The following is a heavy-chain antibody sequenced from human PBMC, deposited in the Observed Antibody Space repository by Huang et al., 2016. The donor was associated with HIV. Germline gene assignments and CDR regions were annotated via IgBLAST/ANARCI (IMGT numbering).Heavy chain of an antibody. J-gene: IGHJ6*03. V-gene: IGHV4-34*01. CDR1: GGSFSGYY. CDR2: INHRESL. Sequence: QVQLQQSGAGLLRPSETLSLTCSVYGGSFSGYYGTWIRKPPGKGLEWIGEINHRESLNYNPSMKSRFTISVDTCRNQFSLTLTSVTAADTAVYYCARGQGGYYYYYMDVWGKGTTVTVSS. CDR3: ARGQGGYYYYYMDV.